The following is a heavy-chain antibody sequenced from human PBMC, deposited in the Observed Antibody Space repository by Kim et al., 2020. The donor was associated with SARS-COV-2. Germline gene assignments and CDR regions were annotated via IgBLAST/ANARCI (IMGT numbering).Heavy chain of an antibody. D-gene: IGHD3-10*01. Sequence: YYADSVKGRFTISRDNAKNSLYRQMNSLRDEDTAVYYCARYGSAKGAFDIWGQGTMVTVSS. V-gene: IGHV3-48*02. J-gene: IGHJ3*02. CDR3: ARYGSAKGAFDI.